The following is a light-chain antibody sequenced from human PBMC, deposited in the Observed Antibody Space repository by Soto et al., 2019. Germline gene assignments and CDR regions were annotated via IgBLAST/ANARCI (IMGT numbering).Light chain of an antibody. Sequence: QSALTQPPSASGAPGQSVTISCTGTSSDVGGYNYVSWYQQHPGKVPKLMVYEVNKRPSAVPDRFSGSKSGNTASLTVSGLQAEDEADYYCTSSAGGNNGFGTGTKLTVL. V-gene: IGLV2-8*01. CDR3: TSSAGGNNG. CDR1: SSDVGGYNY. J-gene: IGLJ1*01. CDR2: EVN.